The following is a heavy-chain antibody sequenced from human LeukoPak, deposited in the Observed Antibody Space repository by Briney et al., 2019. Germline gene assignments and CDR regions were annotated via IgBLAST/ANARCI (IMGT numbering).Heavy chain of an antibody. V-gene: IGHV3-30*18. CDR1: GFTFSSYG. CDR2: ISYDGSNK. D-gene: IGHD5-18*01. CDR3: AKEEGRRRGYSYGLDY. J-gene: IGHJ4*02. Sequence: GRSLRLSCAASGFTFSSYGMHWVRQAPGKGLEWVAVISYDGSNKYCADSVKGRFTISRDNSKNTLYLQMNSLRAEDTAVYYCAKEEGRRRGYSYGLDYWGQGTLVTVSS.